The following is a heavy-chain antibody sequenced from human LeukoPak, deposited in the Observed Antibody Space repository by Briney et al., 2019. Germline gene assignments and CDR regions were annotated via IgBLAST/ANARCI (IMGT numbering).Heavy chain of an antibody. Sequence: PGRSLRLSCAASGFTFSSYAMHWVRQAPGKGLEWVAVISYDGSNKYYADSVKGRFTISRDNSKNTLYLQMSSLRAEDTAVYYCARDTYYYDSSGYYSPQGYYYYGMDVWGQGTTVTVSS. V-gene: IGHV3-30-3*01. D-gene: IGHD3-22*01. J-gene: IGHJ6*02. CDR3: ARDTYYYDSSGYYSPQGYYYYGMDV. CDR1: GFTFSSYA. CDR2: ISYDGSNK.